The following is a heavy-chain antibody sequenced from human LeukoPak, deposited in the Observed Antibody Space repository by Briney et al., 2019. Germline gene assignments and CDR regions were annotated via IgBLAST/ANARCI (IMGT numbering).Heavy chain of an antibody. CDR2: IIPIFGTA. V-gene: IGHV1-69*06. J-gene: IGHJ4*02. Sequence: SVKVSCKASGGTFSSYAISWLRQAPGQGLHWMGGIIPIFGTANYARKFQGRVTITADKSTSTAYMELSSLRSEDTAFFFKQKTAYDILTGYYFDYWGQGTLVTVSS. CDR1: GGTFSSYA. CDR3: QKTAYDILTGYYFDY. D-gene: IGHD3-9*01.